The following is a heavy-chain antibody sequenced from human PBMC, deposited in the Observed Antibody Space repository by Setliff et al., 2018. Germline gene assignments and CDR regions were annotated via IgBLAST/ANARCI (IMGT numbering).Heavy chain of an antibody. CDR2: INHRGST. CDR1: GGTFSDYH. Sequence: SETLSLTCAAYGGTFSDYHWAWIRQSPEKGLEWIGEINHRGSTNYNPSLKSRVTISIDTSRDQFSLKLISMIAADTAVYYCARGRNIAARLLDSWGQGTLVTVSS. D-gene: IGHD6-6*01. CDR3: ARGRNIAARLLDS. J-gene: IGHJ4*02. V-gene: IGHV4-34*01.